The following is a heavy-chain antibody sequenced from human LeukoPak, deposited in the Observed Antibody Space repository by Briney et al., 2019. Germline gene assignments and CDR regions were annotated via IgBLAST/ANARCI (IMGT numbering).Heavy chain of an antibody. CDR1: GYSFTRYW. V-gene: IGHV5-10-1*01. CDR2: IDPSDSYT. J-gene: IGHJ4*02. CDR3: ARAGLGELWSPDY. Sequence: GESLRISCKGSGYSFTRYWISWVRQMPGKGLEWMGRIDPSDSYTNYSPSFQGHVTISADKSISTAYLQWSSLKASDTAIYYCARAGLGELWSPDYWGQGTLVTVSS. D-gene: IGHD3-16*01.